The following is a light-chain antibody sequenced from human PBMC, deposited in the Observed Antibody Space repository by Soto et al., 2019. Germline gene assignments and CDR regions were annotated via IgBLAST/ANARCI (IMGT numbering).Light chain of an antibody. CDR2: KAS. V-gene: IGKV1-5*03. J-gene: IGKJ4*01. Sequence: DIQMTQSPSTLSASVGDRVTITCRASQSISSWLAWYQQKPGKAPNLLIYKASSLESGVPSRFSGSGSGTEFTLTIRSLQTDDFATYYCQHYNSYPLTFGGGTKVEIK. CDR1: QSISSW. CDR3: QHYNSYPLT.